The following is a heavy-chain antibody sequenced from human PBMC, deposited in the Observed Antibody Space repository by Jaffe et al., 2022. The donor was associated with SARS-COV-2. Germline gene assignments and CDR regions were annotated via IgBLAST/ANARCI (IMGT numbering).Heavy chain of an antibody. V-gene: IGHV3-23*04. CDR3: ASSLCGGSCYSGFDC. D-gene: IGHD2-21*01. CDR2: VSGSGTST. Sequence: EVQLVESGGGLVQPGGSLRLSCAASGFTFSSNAMNWVRQAPGKGLEWVSSVSGSGTSTYYADSVKGRFTISRDSSKNTLYLQMNSLRAEDTAVYYCASSLCGGSCYSGFDCWGQGTLVTVSS. CDR1: GFTFSSNA. J-gene: IGHJ4*02.